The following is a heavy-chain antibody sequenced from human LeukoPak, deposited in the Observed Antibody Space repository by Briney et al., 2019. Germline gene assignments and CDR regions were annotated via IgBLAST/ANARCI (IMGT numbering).Heavy chain of an antibody. Sequence: PSETLSLTCTVSGYSISSGYYWGWIRPPPGKGLEWIGSIYHSGSTYYNPSLKSRVTISVDTSKNQFSLKLSSVTAADTAVCYCARHGAGYRSGGNCYSDPNWFDPWGQGTLVTVSS. V-gene: IGHV4-38-2*02. CDR1: GYSISSGYY. CDR2: IYHSGST. D-gene: IGHD2-15*01. CDR3: ARHGAGYRSGGNCYSDPNWFDP. J-gene: IGHJ5*02.